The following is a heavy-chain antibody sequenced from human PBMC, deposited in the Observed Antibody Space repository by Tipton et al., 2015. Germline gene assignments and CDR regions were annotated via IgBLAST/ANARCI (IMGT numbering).Heavy chain of an antibody. Sequence: TLSLTCTVSGGSVTSGSYYWSWIRQPPGKGLEWIGYISYTENTHNNPSLKSRVTISLDTSKNQFSLTLNSVTAADTAVYYCARDLEHGMDVWGQGTTVTVSS. CDR3: ARDLEHGMDV. CDR2: ISYTENT. J-gene: IGHJ6*02. D-gene: IGHD5-24*01. CDR1: GGSVTSGSYY. V-gene: IGHV4-61*01.